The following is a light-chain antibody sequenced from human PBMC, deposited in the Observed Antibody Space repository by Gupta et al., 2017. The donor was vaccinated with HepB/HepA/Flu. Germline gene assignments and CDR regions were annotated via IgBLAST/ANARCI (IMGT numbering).Light chain of an antibody. V-gene: IGLV3-21*04. CDR2: YDS. Sequence: SSVLTQPPSMSVAPGKTARITCGGVNIGSKSVHWYQQKPGQAPVLVIYYDSDRPSGIPERFSGSKSGNTATLTISRVETGDEADYYCQVWDSSSYQRGVFGGGTKLTVL. J-gene: IGLJ2*01. CDR1: NIGSKS. CDR3: QVWDSSSYQRGV.